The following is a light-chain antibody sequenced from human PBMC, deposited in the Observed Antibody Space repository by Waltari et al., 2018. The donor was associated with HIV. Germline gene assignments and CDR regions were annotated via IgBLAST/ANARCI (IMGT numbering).Light chain of an antibody. Sequence: DIVMTQSPATLSVSPGERATLSCRASQRVSSNLAWYQQNPGQAPRLLIHGASTRATGIPARFSGSGSGTEFTLTISSLQSEDFAVYYCQQYNNWPRGTFGQGTKVEIK. CDR2: GAS. CDR3: QQYNNWPRGT. J-gene: IGKJ1*01. V-gene: IGKV3-15*01. CDR1: QRVSSN.